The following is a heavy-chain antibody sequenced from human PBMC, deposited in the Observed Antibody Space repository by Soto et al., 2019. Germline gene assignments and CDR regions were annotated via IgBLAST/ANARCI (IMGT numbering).Heavy chain of an antibody. V-gene: IGHV3-15*01. Sequence: PGGSLRLSCAASGFTFSNAWMSWVRQAPGKGLEWVGRIKSKTDGGTTDYAAPVKGRLTISRDDSKNTLYLQMNSLKTEDTAVYYCTTVFVVVVAVGANYLDYWGQGTLVTVSS. CDR1: GFTFSNAW. J-gene: IGHJ4*02. CDR3: TTVFVVVVAVGANYLDY. CDR2: IKSKTDGGTT. D-gene: IGHD2-15*01.